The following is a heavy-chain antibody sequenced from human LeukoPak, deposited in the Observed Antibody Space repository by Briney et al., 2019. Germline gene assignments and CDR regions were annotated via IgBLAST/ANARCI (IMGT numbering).Heavy chain of an antibody. CDR1: GFTFSNDW. D-gene: IGHD1-26*01. J-gene: IGHJ4*02. V-gene: IGHV3-74*01. CDR3: ARGRGGGYHY. CDR2: INTDGSTT. Sequence: PWGSLSLSCAAPGFTFSNDWLHWVRQAPGKGLVWVSRINTDGSTTTYADSVKGRFTISRDNAKHTLYLQMNSLRVEDTAVYYCARGRGGGYHYWGQGTLVTVSS.